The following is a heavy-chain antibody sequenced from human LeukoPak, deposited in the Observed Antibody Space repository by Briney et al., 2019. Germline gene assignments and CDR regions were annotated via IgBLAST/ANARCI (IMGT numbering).Heavy chain of an antibody. J-gene: IGHJ4*02. CDR3: AARGYCSGTSCLLEY. D-gene: IGHD2-2*01. Sequence: QPGGSLRLSCAASGFTFSSYAMHWVRQAPGKGLVWVSRINSDGSSTNYADSVKGRFTISRDNAKNTLYVQMNSLRAEDTAVYYCAARGYCSGTSCLLEYWGQGTLVTVSS. CDR1: GFTFSSYA. CDR2: INSDGSST. V-gene: IGHV3-74*01.